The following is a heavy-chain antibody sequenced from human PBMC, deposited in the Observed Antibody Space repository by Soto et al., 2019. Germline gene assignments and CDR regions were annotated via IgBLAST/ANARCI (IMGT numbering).Heavy chain of an antibody. CDR3: ARGITMVRGPGDYYYYGMDV. Sequence: GASVKVSCKASGGTFGSYAISWVRQDHGQGLEWMGGIIPIFGTANYAQKFQGRVTITADESTSTAYMELSSLRSEDTAVYYCARGITMVRGPGDYYYYGMDVWGQGTTVTVSS. CDR1: GGTFGSYA. CDR2: IIPIFGTA. D-gene: IGHD3-10*01. V-gene: IGHV1-69*13. J-gene: IGHJ6*02.